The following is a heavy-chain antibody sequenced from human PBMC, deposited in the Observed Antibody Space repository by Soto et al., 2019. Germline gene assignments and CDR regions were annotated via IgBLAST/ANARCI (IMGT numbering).Heavy chain of an antibody. CDR3: ARDVKGVVITYYFGY. CDR2: ISSSSSTI. J-gene: IGHJ4*02. V-gene: IGHV3-48*02. CDR1: GFTFSSYS. Sequence: EVQLVESGGGLVQPGGSLRLSCAASGFTFSSYSMNWVRKAPGKGLEWVSYISSSSSTIYYADSVKGRFTISRDNDKNSLYLQMNSLRDEDTAVYYCARDVKGVVITYYFGYWGQGTLVTVSS. D-gene: IGHD3-22*01.